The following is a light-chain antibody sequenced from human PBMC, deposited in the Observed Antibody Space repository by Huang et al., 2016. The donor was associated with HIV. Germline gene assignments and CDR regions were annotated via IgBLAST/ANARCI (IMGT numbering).Light chain of an antibody. Sequence: EIVMTQSPATLSVSPGERATLSCRASQSVSSNLAWYQQKPGQAPRLLIYAASARATGLPARFSGSGSGTEFTLTISSLQSEDFAVYYCHQYNNWPQTFGQGTKVEIK. CDR3: HQYNNWPQT. V-gene: IGKV3-15*01. CDR1: QSVSSN. J-gene: IGKJ1*01. CDR2: AAS.